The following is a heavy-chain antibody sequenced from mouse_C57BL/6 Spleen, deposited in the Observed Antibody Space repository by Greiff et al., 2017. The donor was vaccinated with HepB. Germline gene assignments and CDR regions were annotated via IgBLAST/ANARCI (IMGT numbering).Heavy chain of an antibody. CDR3: TGDYDEGAWFAY. J-gene: IGHJ3*01. CDR2: IDPETGGT. Sequence: QVQLQQSGAELVRPGASVTLSCKASGYTFTDYEMHWVKQTPVHGLEWIGAIDPETGGTAYNQKFKGKAILTADKSSSTAYMELRSLTSEDSAVYYCTGDYDEGAWFAYWGQGTLVTVSA. D-gene: IGHD2-4*01. V-gene: IGHV1-15*01. CDR1: GYTFTDYE.